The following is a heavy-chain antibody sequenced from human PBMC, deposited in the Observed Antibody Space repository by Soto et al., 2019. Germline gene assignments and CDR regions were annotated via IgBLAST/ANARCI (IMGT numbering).Heavy chain of an antibody. CDR2: ISYDGTNQ. V-gene: IGHV3-30*03. CDR3: AAGQYDFDY. CDR1: GFPFSSYG. J-gene: IGHJ4*02. Sequence: QVQLVESGGGVVQPGRSLRLSCAASGFPFSSYGMHWVRQAPGKGLDWVALISYDGTNQYYADSVKGRFTVSRDNSKNTLYLHMSSLRAVDTAVYYCAAGQYDFDYCGQGALVSVAS. D-gene: IGHD2-2*01.